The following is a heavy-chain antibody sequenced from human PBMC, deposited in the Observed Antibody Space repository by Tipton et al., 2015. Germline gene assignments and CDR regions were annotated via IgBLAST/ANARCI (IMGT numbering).Heavy chain of an antibody. CDR2: IYTGGST. V-gene: IGHV3-53*01. D-gene: IGHD5-12*01. Sequence: SLRLSCAASGFTVSSNYMSWVRQAPGKGLEWVSLIYTGGSTYYADSVKGRFTISRDNSKNTLYLQMNSLRAEDTAVYYCARVPDSGFDAFDIWGQGTMVTVSS. CDR3: ARVPDSGFDAFDI. J-gene: IGHJ3*02. CDR1: GFTVSSNY.